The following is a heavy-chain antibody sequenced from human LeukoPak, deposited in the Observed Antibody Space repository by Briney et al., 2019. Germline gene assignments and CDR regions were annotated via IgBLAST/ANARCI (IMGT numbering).Heavy chain of an antibody. CDR1: GGSISSGGYY. J-gene: IGHJ4*02. CDR3: ARGGGRSSGWYRDYFDY. D-gene: IGHD6-19*01. V-gene: IGHV4-31*03. Sequence: SETLSLTCTVSGGSISSGGYYWSWIRQHPGKGLEWIGYIYYSGSTYYNPSLKSRVTISVDTSKNQFSLELSSVTAADTAVYYCARGGGRSSGWYRDYFDYWGQGTLVTVSS. CDR2: IYYSGST.